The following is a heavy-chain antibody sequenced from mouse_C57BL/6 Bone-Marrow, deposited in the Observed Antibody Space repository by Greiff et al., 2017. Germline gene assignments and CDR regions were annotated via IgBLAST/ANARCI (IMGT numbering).Heavy chain of an antibody. J-gene: IGHJ3*01. V-gene: IGHV5-2*01. Sequence: EVKVVESGGGLVQPGESLKLSCESNEYEFPSPDMSWVRKTPEKRLELVAAINSDGGSPNYPDTMERRFIISRTNTTKTLYLQMSSLRSEDTALYYCARHSGYDCDWFAYWGQGTLVTVSA. CDR1: EYEFPSPD. CDR3: ARHSGYDCDWFAY. D-gene: IGHD2-4*01. CDR2: INSDGGSP.